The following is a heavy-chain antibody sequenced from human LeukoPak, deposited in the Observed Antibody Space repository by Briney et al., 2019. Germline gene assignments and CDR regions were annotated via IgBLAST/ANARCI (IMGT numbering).Heavy chain of an antibody. CDR2: IYHSGST. CDR3: ARRGNDSGRYSNYWGGWFDP. Sequence: PSETLSLTCTVSGGSISSGGYYWSWIRQPPGKGLEWIGYIYHSGSTYYNPSLKSRVTISVDRSKNQFSLKLSSVTAADTAVYYCARRGNDSGRYSNYWGGWFDPWGQGTRVTVSS. V-gene: IGHV4-30-2*01. J-gene: IGHJ5*02. CDR1: GGSISSGGYY. D-gene: IGHD4-11*01.